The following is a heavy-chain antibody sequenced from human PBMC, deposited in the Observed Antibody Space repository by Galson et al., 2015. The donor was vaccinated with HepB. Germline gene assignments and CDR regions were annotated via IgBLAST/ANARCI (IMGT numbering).Heavy chain of an antibody. J-gene: IGHJ5*02. Sequence: SLRLSCAASGFTFSTSWMSWVRQAPGKGLGWVATITHDGTQKYYIDSVKDRFTISRDNASISLYLQMNSLRVEDTAVYYCARGGGNWTSWGQGTLVTVSS. CDR3: ARGGGNWTS. CDR2: ITHDGTQK. D-gene: IGHD3/OR15-3a*01. V-gene: IGHV3-7*04. CDR1: GFTFSTSW.